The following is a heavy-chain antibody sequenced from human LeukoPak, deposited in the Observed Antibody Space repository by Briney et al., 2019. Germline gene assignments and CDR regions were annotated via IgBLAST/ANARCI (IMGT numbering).Heavy chain of an antibody. Sequence: ASVKVSCKASGYTFTNYYMHWVRQAPGQGLEWMGIINPSGGTTGYAQKFQGRLTMTRDTSTSAVYMELSSLRSEDTAVYYCARDLDSSGHGDYFDYWGQGTLVTVSS. V-gene: IGHV1-46*01. CDR1: GYTFTNYY. CDR3: ARDLDSSGHGDYFDY. CDR2: INPSGGTT. D-gene: IGHD6-19*01. J-gene: IGHJ4*02.